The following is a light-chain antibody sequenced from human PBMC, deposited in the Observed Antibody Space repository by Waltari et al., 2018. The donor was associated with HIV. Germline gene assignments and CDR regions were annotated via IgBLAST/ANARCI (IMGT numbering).Light chain of an antibody. CDR1: NSNIVAGYD. V-gene: IGLV1-40*01. J-gene: IGLJ2*01. Sequence: QSVLTQPPSVSGAPGQRVTIACTRGNSNIVAGYDVHWYRKFPGVGPKLFSYYTKKRPPGVPDRFPGSKPGTPASLAITVLQAEDEADYYCQSFDSSLSAVIFGGGTNLTVL. CDR2: YTK. CDR3: QSFDSSLSAVI.